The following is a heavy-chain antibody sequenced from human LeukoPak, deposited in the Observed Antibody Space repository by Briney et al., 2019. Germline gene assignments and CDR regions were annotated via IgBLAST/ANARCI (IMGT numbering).Heavy chain of an antibody. CDR2: ISYDGSDK. CDR1: GFTFSSHG. Sequence: GRSLRLSCAASGFTFSSHGMHWVRQAPGKGLEWVAVISYDGSDKYYAGSVKGRFTISRANSKNTLYLQMNSLRAEDTAVYYCAKRRTVDTAMVTHYYGMDVWGQGTTVTVSS. CDR3: AKRRTVDTAMVTHYYGMDV. D-gene: IGHD5-18*01. J-gene: IGHJ6*02. V-gene: IGHV3-30*18.